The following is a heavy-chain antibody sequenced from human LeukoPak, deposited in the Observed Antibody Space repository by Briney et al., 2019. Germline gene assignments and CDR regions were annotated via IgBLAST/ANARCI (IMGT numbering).Heavy chain of an antibody. V-gene: IGHV3-9*01. Sequence: PGGSLRLSCAASGFIFDNYAMHWVRQAPGRGLEWVSGISWNSNSVAYAASVKGRFTISRDNAKNSLSLQMNSLRTEDTALYYCTKAPQADCTGSGCYSPSGLFDDWGQGTLVVVSS. CDR3: TKAPQADCTGSGCYSPSGLFDD. CDR2: ISWNSNSV. CDR1: GFIFDNYA. J-gene: IGHJ4*02. D-gene: IGHD2-8*02.